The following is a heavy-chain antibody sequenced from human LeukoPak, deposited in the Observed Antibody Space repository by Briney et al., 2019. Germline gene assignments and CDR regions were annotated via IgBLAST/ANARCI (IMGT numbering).Heavy chain of an antibody. J-gene: IGHJ4*02. D-gene: IGHD2-8*02. Sequence: MPGGSLRLSCTASGFSFSDYYMSWIRQAPGRGLEWISYISSRSTYISDADSVKGRFTISRDNAKNLLFLQMNSLRVEDTALYYCARGGTGAFDYWGQGILVTVSS. CDR1: GFSFSDYY. CDR2: ISSRSTYI. CDR3: ARGGTGAFDY. V-gene: IGHV3-11*06.